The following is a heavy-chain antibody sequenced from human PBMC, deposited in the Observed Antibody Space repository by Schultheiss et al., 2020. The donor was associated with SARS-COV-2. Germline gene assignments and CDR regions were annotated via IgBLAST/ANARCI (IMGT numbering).Heavy chain of an antibody. CDR2: INHSGST. CDR3: ARGGGLRYFDWYYYYGMDV. V-gene: IGHV4-39*07. CDR1: GGSISSSSYY. Sequence: SETLSLTCTVSGGSISSSSYYWSWIRQPPGKGLEWIGEINHSGSTNYNPSLKSRVTISVDTSKNQFSLKLSSVTAADTAVYYCARGGGLRYFDWYYYYGMDVWGQGTTVTVSS. D-gene: IGHD3-9*01. J-gene: IGHJ6*02.